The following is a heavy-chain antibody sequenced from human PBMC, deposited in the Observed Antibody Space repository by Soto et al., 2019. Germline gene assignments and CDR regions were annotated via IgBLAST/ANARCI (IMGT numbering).Heavy chain of an antibody. Sequence: PGGSLRLSCAASGFTFSDYYVSWIRQAPGQGLEWISYISSSGTTIYYADSVQGRFTISRDNAKDSLYLQMNSLRAEDTAVYFCARDGGAPGRCYNGSCLKAPSDYWGQGTLVTVSS. D-gene: IGHD2-15*01. J-gene: IGHJ4*02. CDR2: ISSSGTTI. CDR1: GFTFSDYY. CDR3: ARDGGAPGRCYNGSCLKAPSDY. V-gene: IGHV3-11*01.